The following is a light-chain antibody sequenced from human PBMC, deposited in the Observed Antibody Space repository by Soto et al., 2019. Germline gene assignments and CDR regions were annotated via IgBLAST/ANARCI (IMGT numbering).Light chain of an antibody. CDR1: SSNVGGYNY. V-gene: IGLV2-11*01. CDR3: CSYAGSNTIYV. CDR2: DVY. Sequence: QSALTQPRSVSGSPGQSVTISCTGTSSNVGGYNYVSWYQHHPGKAPKLVIYDVYNRPSGVPDRFSGSKSDNTASLTISGLQAEDEADYYCCSYAGSNTIYVFGTGTKVTVL. J-gene: IGLJ1*01.